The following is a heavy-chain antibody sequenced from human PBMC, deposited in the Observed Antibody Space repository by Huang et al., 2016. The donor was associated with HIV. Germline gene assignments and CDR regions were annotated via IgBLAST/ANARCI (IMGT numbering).Heavy chain of an antibody. V-gene: IGHV3-30*02. Sequence: QVQLLQSGGGVVQPGGSLRLSCAASGFTFNTSGMHWVRQAPGKWPELGAFIRSDTSNTYYVDSVKGRFTISRDNSKSTLFLQMNSLRVEDTAIYYCAKDRTGWPRHGWFDPWGQGTLVTVSS. CDR2: IRSDTSNT. CDR3: AKDRTGWPRHGWFDP. CDR1: GFTFNTSG. J-gene: IGHJ5*02. D-gene: IGHD7-27*01.